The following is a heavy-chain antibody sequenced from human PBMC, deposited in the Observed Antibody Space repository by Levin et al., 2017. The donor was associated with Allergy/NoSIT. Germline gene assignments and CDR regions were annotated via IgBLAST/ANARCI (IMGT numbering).Heavy chain of an antibody. J-gene: IGHJ4*02. V-gene: IGHV3-23*01. CDR1: GFTFSSYA. CDR3: AKDGQYSGYDVPLYYFDY. D-gene: IGHD5-12*01. CDR2: ISGSGGST. Sequence: PGGSLRLSCAASGFTFSSYAMSWVRQAPGKGLEWVSAISGSGGSTYYADSVKGRFTISRDNSKNTLYLQMNSLRAEDTAVYYCAKDGQYSGYDVPLYYFDYWGQGTLVTVSS.